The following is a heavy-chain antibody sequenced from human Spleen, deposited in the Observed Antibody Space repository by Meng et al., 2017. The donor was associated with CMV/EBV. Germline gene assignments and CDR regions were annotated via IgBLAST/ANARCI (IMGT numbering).Heavy chain of an antibody. J-gene: IGHJ2*01. V-gene: IGHV3-21*01. CDR2: ISPYSVNI. D-gene: IGHD3-10*01. CDR3: ARDRGFEGWYFDL. Sequence: GESLKISCAASAVTFSSYNMNWVRQAPGKGLEWVSYISPYSVNIHYADSVKGRFTISRDNAKNSLYLQINSLRAEDTAVYYCARDRGFEGWYFDLWGRGTLVTVSS. CDR1: AVTFSSYN.